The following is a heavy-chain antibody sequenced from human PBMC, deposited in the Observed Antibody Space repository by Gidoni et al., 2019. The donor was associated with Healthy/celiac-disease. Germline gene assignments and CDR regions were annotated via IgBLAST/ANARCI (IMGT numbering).Heavy chain of an antibody. CDR3: ARGVPPYDFWSGWDGDYFDY. V-gene: IGHV4-34*01. D-gene: IGHD3-3*01. Sequence: GLEWIGEINHSGSTNYNPSLKSRVTISVDTSKNQFSLKLSSVTAADTAVYYCARGVPPYDFWSGWDGDYFDYWGQGTLVTVSS. J-gene: IGHJ4*02. CDR2: INHSGST.